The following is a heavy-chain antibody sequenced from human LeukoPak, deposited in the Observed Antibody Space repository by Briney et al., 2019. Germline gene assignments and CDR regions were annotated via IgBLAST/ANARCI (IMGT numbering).Heavy chain of an antibody. J-gene: IGHJ6*02. CDR2: ISSNGGFT. CDR3: AKGTVAGTDYYYYGMDV. Sequence: GGSLRLSCAASGFTFSSYAMHWVRQAPGKGLEYVSAISSNGGFTYYADSVKGRFTISRDNSKNTLYLQMNSLRAEDTAVYYCAKGTVAGTDYYYYGMDVWGQGTTVTVSS. D-gene: IGHD6-19*01. V-gene: IGHV3-64*02. CDR1: GFTFSSYA.